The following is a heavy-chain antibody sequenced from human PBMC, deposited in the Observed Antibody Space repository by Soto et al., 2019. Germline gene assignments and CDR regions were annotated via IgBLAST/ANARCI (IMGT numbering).Heavy chain of an antibody. D-gene: IGHD3-10*02. CDR2: IKSKTDGGTT. V-gene: IGHV3-15*07. CDR1: GFTFSYAW. J-gene: IGHJ4*02. CDR3: TTGRGDLLC. Sequence: EVQLVESGGDLAKPGGSLRLSCAVSGFTFSYAWMNWVRQAPGKGLEWFGRIKSKTDGGTTDYAAAVKGTFTISRDDSINIGFLQINSLGTDDLAVYYCTTGRGDLLCWGQGTRFTVSS.